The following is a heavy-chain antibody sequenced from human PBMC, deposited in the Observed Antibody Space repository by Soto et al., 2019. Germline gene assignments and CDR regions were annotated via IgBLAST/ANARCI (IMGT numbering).Heavy chain of an antibody. CDR3: AKSPTYCSSTSCSSYYYYGMDV. J-gene: IGHJ6*02. Sequence: GGSLRLSCAASGFTFSSYGMHWVRQAPGKGLEWVAVISYDGSNKYYVDSVKGRFTISRDNSKNTLYLQMNSLRAEDTAVYYCAKSPTYCSSTSCSSYYYYGMDVWGQGTTVNVSS. D-gene: IGHD2-2*01. CDR2: ISYDGSNK. CDR1: GFTFSSYG. V-gene: IGHV3-30*18.